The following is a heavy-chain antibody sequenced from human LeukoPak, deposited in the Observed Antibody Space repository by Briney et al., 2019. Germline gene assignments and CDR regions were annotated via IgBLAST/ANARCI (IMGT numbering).Heavy chain of an antibody. D-gene: IGHD1-26*01. J-gene: IGHJ4*02. CDR2: IRQDGGER. Sequence: PGGSLRLSCAASGFTFSNYWMSWVRQAPGKGLEWLAIIRQDGGERYYVDSVKGRFTISRDNVKSTVYLQMNSLTAEDTAVYHCARGGYSGSYYRFDWGQGTLVTVSS. V-gene: IGHV3-7*01. CDR1: GFTFSNYW. CDR3: ARGGYSGSYYRFD.